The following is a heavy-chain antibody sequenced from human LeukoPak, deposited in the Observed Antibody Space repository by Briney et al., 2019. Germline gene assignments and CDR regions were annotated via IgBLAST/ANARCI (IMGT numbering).Heavy chain of an antibody. CDR2: ISGSGGST. CDR1: GFTFSSYS. Sequence: GGSLRLSCAASGFTFSSYSMNWVRQAPGKGLEWVSGISGSGGSTDYADSVKGRFTISRDNSKKTLYLQMNSLRAEDTAVYYCAKDYRFGELLFDYWGQGTLVTVSS. J-gene: IGHJ4*02. CDR3: AKDYRFGELLFDY. V-gene: IGHV3-23*01. D-gene: IGHD3-10*01.